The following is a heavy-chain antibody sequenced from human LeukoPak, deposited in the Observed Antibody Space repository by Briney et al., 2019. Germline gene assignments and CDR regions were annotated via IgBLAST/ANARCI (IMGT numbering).Heavy chain of an antibody. CDR3: ARIRGYYCDY. CDR1: GFTFSSYE. J-gene: IGHJ4*02. Sequence: GGSLRLSCAASGFTFSSYEMNWVRQAPGKGLEWISYISSSGDTKYYADSVRGRFTISRDNAKNSLYLQMNSLRGEDAAVYYCARIRGYYCDYWGQGTLVTVSS. CDR2: ISSSGDTK. V-gene: IGHV3-48*03.